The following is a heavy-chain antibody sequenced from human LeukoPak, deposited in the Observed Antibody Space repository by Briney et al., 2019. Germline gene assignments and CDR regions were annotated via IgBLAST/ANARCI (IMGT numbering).Heavy chain of an antibody. CDR1: GGSISSYY. V-gene: IGHV4-59*12. J-gene: IGHJ6*02. D-gene: IGHD3-9*01. CDR3: ARDAGDYDILTGGNYYGMDV. Sequence: PSETLSLTCTVSGGSISSYYWSWIRQPPGKGLEWIGYIYYSGSTYYNPSLKSRVTISVDTSKNQFSLKLSSVTAADTAVYYCARDAGDYDILTGGNYYGMDVWGQGTTVTVSS. CDR2: IYYSGST.